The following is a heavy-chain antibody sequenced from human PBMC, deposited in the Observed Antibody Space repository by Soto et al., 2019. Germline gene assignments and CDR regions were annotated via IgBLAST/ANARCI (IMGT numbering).Heavy chain of an antibody. D-gene: IGHD2-2*01. CDR2: ISGSGGRT. CDR1: GFIFSNYA. V-gene: IGHV3-23*01. CDR3: ARGRGTSYGHYYYGMDV. Sequence: EVQLLESGGGWVQPGGSLRVSCAASGFIFSNYAMGWVRQAPGKGLEWVSGISGSGGRTYYADSVKGRFTISRDKSKNTLFLQMNSLRGDDTAVYYCARGRGTSYGHYYYGMDVWGQGTTVTVSS. J-gene: IGHJ6*02.